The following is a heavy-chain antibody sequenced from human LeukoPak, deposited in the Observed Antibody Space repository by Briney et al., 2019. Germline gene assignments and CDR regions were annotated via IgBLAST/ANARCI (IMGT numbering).Heavy chain of an antibody. Sequence: GGSLRLSCAASGFTFSSYEMNWVRQAPGKGLEWVSYISSSGSTIYYADSVKGRFTISRDNAKSSLYLQMNSLRAEDTALYYCARGSRITIFGVVDYYYYMDVWGKGATVTVSS. V-gene: IGHV3-48*03. CDR3: ARGSRITIFGVVDYYYYMDV. J-gene: IGHJ6*03. CDR2: ISSSGSTI. CDR1: GFTFSSYE. D-gene: IGHD3-3*01.